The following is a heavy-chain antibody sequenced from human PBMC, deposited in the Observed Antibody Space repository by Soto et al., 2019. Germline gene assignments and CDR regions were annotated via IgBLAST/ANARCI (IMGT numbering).Heavy chain of an antibody. Sequence: QVQLVQSGAEVRKPGSSVKVSCKASGGTFSSYAISLVRQAPGQGREWMGGIIPIFGTANYAQKFQGRVTITADESTSKAYMELSSLRSEYTAVSYCARFLAAARDYYNYGMDGWGQGSPVTVS. D-gene: IGHD6-13*01. CDR2: IIPIFGTA. J-gene: IGHJ6*02. CDR1: GGTFSSYA. CDR3: ARFLAAARDYYNYGMDG. V-gene: IGHV1-69*01.